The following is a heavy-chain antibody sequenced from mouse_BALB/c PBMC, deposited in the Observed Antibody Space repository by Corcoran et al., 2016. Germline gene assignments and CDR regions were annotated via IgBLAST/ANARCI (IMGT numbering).Heavy chain of an antibody. Sequence: QVTLKESGPGILQPSQTLSLTCSFSGFSLSTSGMGVSWIRQPSGKGLERLAHIYWDDDKRYNPSLKSRLTISKDTFSNQVFLKITSVDTEDTGIYDCARDSSGWFAYWGQGTLVTVSA. CDR1: GFSLSTSGMG. V-gene: IGHV8-12*01. CDR2: IYWDDDK. CDR3: ARDSSGWFAY. D-gene: IGHD3-2*01. J-gene: IGHJ3*01.